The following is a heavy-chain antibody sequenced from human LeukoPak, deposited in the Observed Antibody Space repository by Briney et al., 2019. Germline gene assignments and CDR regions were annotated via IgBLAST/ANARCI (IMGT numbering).Heavy chain of an antibody. D-gene: IGHD4-17*01. Sequence: GGSLRLSCAASGFTFSSYAMSWVRQAPGKGLEWVSAISGSGGSTYYADSVKGRFTISRDNSKNTLYLQMNSLRAEDTAVYYCAKGRYGDYNYCYYYYMDVWGKGTTVTVSS. CDR2: ISGSGGST. CDR3: AKGRYGDYNYCYYYYMDV. V-gene: IGHV3-23*01. CDR1: GFTFSSYA. J-gene: IGHJ6*03.